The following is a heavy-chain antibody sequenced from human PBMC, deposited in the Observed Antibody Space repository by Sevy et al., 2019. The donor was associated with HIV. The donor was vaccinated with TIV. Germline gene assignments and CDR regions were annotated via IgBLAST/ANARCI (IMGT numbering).Heavy chain of an antibody. D-gene: IGHD4-17*01. Sequence: GGSLRLSCAASGFTFSSYGMHWVRQAPGKGLEWVAVIWYDGSNTYYADSVKGRFTISRDNSKNTLYLQMNSLRAEDTAVYYCARGINDYGDYRDAFDIWGQGTMVTVSS. CDR1: GFTFSSYG. V-gene: IGHV3-33*01. J-gene: IGHJ3*02. CDR2: IWYDGSNT. CDR3: ARGINDYGDYRDAFDI.